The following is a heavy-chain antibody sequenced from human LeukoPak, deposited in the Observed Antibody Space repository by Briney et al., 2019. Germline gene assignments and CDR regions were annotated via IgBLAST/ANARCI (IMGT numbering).Heavy chain of an antibody. Sequence: GGSLRLSCAASGFTLSNGWMRWVRQARGKGLEWVGRIKSKTDGRTTDYAAPVKDRFTISRDDSKNTLYLKMNSLKTEDTAVYYCTTGERDSCGYYEDYWGQGTLVTVSS. D-gene: IGHD3-22*01. CDR3: TTGERDSCGYYEDY. CDR1: GFTLSNGW. CDR2: IKSKTDGRTT. V-gene: IGHV3-15*01. J-gene: IGHJ4*02.